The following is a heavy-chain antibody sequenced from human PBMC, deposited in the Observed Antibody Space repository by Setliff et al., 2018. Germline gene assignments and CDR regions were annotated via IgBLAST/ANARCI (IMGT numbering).Heavy chain of an antibody. CDR2: ISAYNGNT. D-gene: IGHD6-19*01. J-gene: IGHJ6*02. CDR3: ARVGGYSSGFGPDYYYYGMDV. Sequence: ASVKVSCKASGYTFTSYGISWVRQAPGQGLEWMGWISAYNGNTNYAQKLQGRVTMTTDTSTSTAYMELRSLRSEDTAVYYCARVGGYSSGFGPDYYYYGMDVWGQGTKVTVSS. V-gene: IGHV1-18*01. CDR1: GYTFTSYG.